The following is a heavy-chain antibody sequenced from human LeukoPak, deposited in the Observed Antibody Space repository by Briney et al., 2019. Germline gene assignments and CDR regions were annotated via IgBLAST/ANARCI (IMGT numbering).Heavy chain of an antibody. CDR1: GGSISSYY. V-gene: IGHV4-59*01. Sequence: SETLSLTCTVSGGSISSYYWSWIRQPPGKGLEWIGYIYYSGSTNYNPSLKSRVTISVDTSKNQFSLKLSSVTAADTAVYYCARADGYNSPPGYWGQGTLVTVSS. CDR2: IYYSGST. D-gene: IGHD5-24*01. CDR3: ARADGYNSPPGY. J-gene: IGHJ4*02.